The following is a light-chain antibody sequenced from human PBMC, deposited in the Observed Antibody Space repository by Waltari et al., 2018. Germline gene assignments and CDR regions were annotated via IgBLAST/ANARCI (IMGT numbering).Light chain of an antibody. CDR2: EVS. Sequence: QSALPQPASVSGSPGQSITVSCTGTSSDVRSYKLVSLYQHHPPTAPKLMMYEVSKRPSGVSNRFSGSKSGDTASLTISGLQPEDEADYYCCSYAGANTYVFGSGTKVTVL. CDR3: CSYAGANTYV. CDR1: SSDVRSYKL. J-gene: IGLJ1*01. V-gene: IGLV2-23*02.